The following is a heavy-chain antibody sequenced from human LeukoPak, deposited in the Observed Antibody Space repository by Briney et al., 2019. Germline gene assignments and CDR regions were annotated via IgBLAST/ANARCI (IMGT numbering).Heavy chain of an antibody. CDR1: GGSISSGGYY. D-gene: IGHD2-2*01. Sequence: PSETLSLTCTVSGGSISSGGYYWSWIRQPPGKGLEWIVYIYHSGSTYYNPSLKSRVTISVDRSKNQFSLKLSSVTAADTAVYYCARGDVPAATWDNWFDPWGQGTLVTVSS. CDR3: ARGDVPAATWDNWFDP. V-gene: IGHV4-30-2*01. J-gene: IGHJ5*02. CDR2: IYHSGST.